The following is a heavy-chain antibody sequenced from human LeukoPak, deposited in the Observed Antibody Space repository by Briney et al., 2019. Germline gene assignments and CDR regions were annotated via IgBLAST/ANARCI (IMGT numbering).Heavy chain of an antibody. D-gene: IGHD2-2*01. Sequence: EASVKVSCKASGYTFTSYGISWVRQAPGQGLEWMGWISAYNGNTNYAQKLQGRVTMTTDTSTSTAYMELRSLRSDDTAVYYCGRTSSRQAPTPPNYWGQGTLVTVSS. CDR1: GYTFTSYG. J-gene: IGHJ4*02. CDR2: ISAYNGNT. CDR3: GRTSSRQAPTPPNY. V-gene: IGHV1-18*01.